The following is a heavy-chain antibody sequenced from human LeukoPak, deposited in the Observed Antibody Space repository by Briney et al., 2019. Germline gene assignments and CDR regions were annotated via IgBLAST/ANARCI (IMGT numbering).Heavy chain of an antibody. CDR1: GYSISNSG. V-gene: IGHV1-18*01. J-gene: IGHJ3*02. CDR3: VRGPGGQTAFDI. Sequence: ASVKVSCKASGYSISNSGISWVRQAPGQGLEWVGWISPYHGLTLYVESLQGRLTVTADTFTNTAYMELNSLGSDDTAVYYCVRGPGGQTAFDIWGQGTMVTVSS. D-gene: IGHD3-16*01. CDR2: ISPYHGLT.